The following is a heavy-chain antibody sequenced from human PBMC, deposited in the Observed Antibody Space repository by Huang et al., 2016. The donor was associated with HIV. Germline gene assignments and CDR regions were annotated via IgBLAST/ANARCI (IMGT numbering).Heavy chain of an antibody. V-gene: IGHV3-30*02. CDR2: IRYDGRPK. Sequence: QVQLVESGGRVVQPGGSLRLSCGASGFSFSIYGMHWVRQGPGKGLGVGAFIRYDGRPKDYADAVKGRFTISRDDSKNTLYLQMNSLRAEDTAIYFCVKDHYYDSSSGRARAGYFDFWGRGALVSVSS. CDR3: VKDHYYDSSSGRARAGYFDF. J-gene: IGHJ2*01. CDR1: GFSFSIYG. D-gene: IGHD3-22*01.